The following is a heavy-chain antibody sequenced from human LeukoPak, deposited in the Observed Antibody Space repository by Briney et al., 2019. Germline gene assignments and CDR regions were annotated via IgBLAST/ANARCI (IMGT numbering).Heavy chain of an antibody. CDR1: GFPFSSYG. V-gene: IGHV3-33*01. D-gene: IGHD6-19*01. J-gene: IGHJ5*02. Sequence: QSGGSLRLSCVASGFPFSSYGMHWVRQAPGKGLEWVAVIWSVGGAEYYADSVKGRFTISRDNAKNTLYLQMNSLRAEDTAVYYCARDTQLGEQWLGNWFDPWGQGTLVTVSS. CDR2: IWSVGGAE. CDR3: ARDTQLGEQWLGNWFDP.